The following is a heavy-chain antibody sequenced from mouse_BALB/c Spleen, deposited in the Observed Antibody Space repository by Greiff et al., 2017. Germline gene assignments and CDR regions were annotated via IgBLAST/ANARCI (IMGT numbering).Heavy chain of an antibody. V-gene: IGHV7-3*02. Sequence: EVKLVESGGGLVQPGGSLRLSCATSGFTFTDYYMSWVRQPPGKALEWLGFIRNKANGYTTEYSASVKGRFTISRDNSQSILYLQMNTLRAEDSATYYCARLDYFDYWGQGTTLTVSS. CDR1: GFTFTDYY. CDR2: IRNKANGYTT. CDR3: ARLDYFDY. J-gene: IGHJ2*01.